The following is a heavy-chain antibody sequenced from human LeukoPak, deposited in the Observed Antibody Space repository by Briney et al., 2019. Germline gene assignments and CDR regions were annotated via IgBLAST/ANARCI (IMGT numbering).Heavy chain of an antibody. CDR3: ARETMGFDY. V-gene: IGHV3-30-3*01. J-gene: IGHJ4*02. CDR1: GFDFSTYT. Sequence: GGSLRLSCAATGFDFSTYTMHWVRQAPGKGLEWVALISFDGNNEYYADSVKGRFTTSRDNSKNMLSLQMNSLRAEDAAVYYCARETMGFDYWGQGTLVTVSS. CDR2: ISFDGNNE. D-gene: IGHD3-10*01.